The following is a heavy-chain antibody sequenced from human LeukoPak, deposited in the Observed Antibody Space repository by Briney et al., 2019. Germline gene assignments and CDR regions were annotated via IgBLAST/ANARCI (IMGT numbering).Heavy chain of an antibody. CDR2: MRRDGNEI. V-gene: IGHV3-7*01. J-gene: IGHJ4*02. D-gene: IGHD6-19*01. CDR3: ARVEGSQWLVPGDY. Sequence: GGSLRLSCSASGFTFSTYWMSWVRQAPGKGLEWVANMRRDGNEIYYLDSVRGRLTISRDNAKNSLYLQMNSLRAEDTAVYYCARVEGSQWLVPGDYWGQGTLVTVSS. CDR1: GFTFSTYW.